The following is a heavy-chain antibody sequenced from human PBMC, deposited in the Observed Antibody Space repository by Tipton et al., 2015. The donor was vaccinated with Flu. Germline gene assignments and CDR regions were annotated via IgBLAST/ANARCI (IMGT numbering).Heavy chain of an antibody. V-gene: IGHV4-4*07. Sequence: TLSLTCSVSGVSITDCYWTWIRQPAGEGLEWIGRIYGSGSANYNPSLKSRVTMSVDTSKNQLSLKLRSVTAADTAVYFCARDDDTKSRNGMDVWGQGTTVIVSS. D-gene: IGHD3-22*01. J-gene: IGHJ6*02. CDR1: GVSITDCY. CDR3: ARDDDTKSRNGMDV. CDR2: IYGSGSA.